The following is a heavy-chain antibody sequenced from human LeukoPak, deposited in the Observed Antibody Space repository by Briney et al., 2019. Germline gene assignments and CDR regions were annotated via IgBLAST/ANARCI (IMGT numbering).Heavy chain of an antibody. CDR3: TRDPRNKGFDP. CDR1: GFTLSYYW. CDR2: INGDGSST. D-gene: IGHD1/OR15-1a*01. Sequence: GGSLRLSCAAPGFTLSYYWMHWVRHAPGKGLVWVSCINGDGSSTNYADSVKGRFTISRDNAKNTLYLEMNSLRAEDTAVYYCTRDPRNKGFDPWGQGTLVTVSS. V-gene: IGHV3-74*01. J-gene: IGHJ5*02.